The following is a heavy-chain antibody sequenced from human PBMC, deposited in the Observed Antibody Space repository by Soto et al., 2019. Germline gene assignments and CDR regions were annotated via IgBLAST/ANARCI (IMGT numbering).Heavy chain of an antibody. D-gene: IGHD2-2*01. CDR1: GFTFSSYG. Sequence: GGSLRLSCAASGFTFSSYGMHWVRQAPGKGLEWVAVIWYDGSNKYYADSVKGRFTISRDNSKNTLYLQMNSLRAEDTAVYYCARDGDIVVVPAAMPGDYYYYMDDWGKGATVTVSS. CDR2: IWYDGSNK. J-gene: IGHJ6*03. CDR3: ARDGDIVVVPAAMPGDYYYYMDD. V-gene: IGHV3-33*01.